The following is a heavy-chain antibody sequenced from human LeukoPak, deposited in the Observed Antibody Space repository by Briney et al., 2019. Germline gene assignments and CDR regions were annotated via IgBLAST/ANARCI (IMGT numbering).Heavy chain of an antibody. CDR1: GYTFTSYD. CDR3: ARGRTILERGSSGY. V-gene: IGHV1-8*01. CDR2: MNPNSGNT. D-gene: IGHD6-19*01. J-gene: IGHJ4*02. Sequence: ASVKVSCKASGYTFTSYDINWVRQATGQGRDWMGWMNPNSGNTGYAQKFQGRVTMTRNTSISTAYMELSSLRSEDTAVYYCARGRTILERGSSGYWGQGTLVTVSS.